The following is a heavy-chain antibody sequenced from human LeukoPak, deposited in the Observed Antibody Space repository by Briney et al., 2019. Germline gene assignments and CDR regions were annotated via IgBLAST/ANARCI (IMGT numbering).Heavy chain of an antibody. D-gene: IGHD4-23*01. J-gene: IGHJ4*02. CDR1: GFTFSSYA. V-gene: IGHV3-23*01. Sequence: PGGSLRLSCAASGFTFSSYAMTWVRQASGKGLEWVSAISRSGGSTYYADSVEGRFTISRDSSKNTLYLQMNSLRAEDTAVYYCAKGIQWELPIDYWGQGTLVTVSS. CDR2: ISRSGGST. CDR3: AKGIQWELPIDY.